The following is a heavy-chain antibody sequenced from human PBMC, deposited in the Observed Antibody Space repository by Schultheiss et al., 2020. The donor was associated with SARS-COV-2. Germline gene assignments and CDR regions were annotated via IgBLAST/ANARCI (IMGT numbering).Heavy chain of an antibody. J-gene: IGHJ4*02. CDR1: GFTFSGSA. V-gene: IGHV3-73*01. CDR3: TTGGATPIDY. Sequence: GGSLRLSCAASGFTFSGSAMHWVRQACGKGLEWVGRNRSKANSYATAYAASVKGRFTISRDDSKNTAYLQMNSLKTEDTAVYYCTTGGATPIDYWGQGTLVTVAS. CDR2: NRSKANSYAT. D-gene: IGHD1-26*01.